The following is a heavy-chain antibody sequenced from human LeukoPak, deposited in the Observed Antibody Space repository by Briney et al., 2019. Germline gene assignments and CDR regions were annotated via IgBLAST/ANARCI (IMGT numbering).Heavy chain of an antibody. V-gene: IGHV4-59*01. Sequence: SETLSLTCTVSGGSISSYYWSWIRQPPGKGLEWIGYIHYSGSTNYNPSLKSRVTISVDTSKNQFSLKLSSVTAADTAVYYCAREAHYDYVWGSYRYFDYWGQGTLVTVSS. CDR3: AREAHYDYVWGSYRYFDY. CDR1: GGSISSYY. CDR2: IHYSGST. J-gene: IGHJ4*02. D-gene: IGHD3-16*02.